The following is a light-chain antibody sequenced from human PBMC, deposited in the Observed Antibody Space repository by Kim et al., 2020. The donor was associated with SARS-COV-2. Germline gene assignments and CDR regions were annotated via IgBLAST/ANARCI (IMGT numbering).Light chain of an antibody. CDR2: DAF. V-gene: IGKV3-11*01. J-gene: IGKJ4*01. CDR1: QSVSSY. Sequence: SLSPGERAPRSCRASQSVSSYLAWYQQRPGQAPRLLIYDAFNRAPGIPDRFSGSGSGTDFTLTISSLESEDFAVYYCQQRSNWPLTFGGGTKLEI. CDR3: QQRSNWPLT.